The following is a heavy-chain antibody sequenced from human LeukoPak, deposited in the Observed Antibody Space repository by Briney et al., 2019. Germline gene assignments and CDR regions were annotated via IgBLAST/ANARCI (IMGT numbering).Heavy chain of an antibody. CDR3: ARGSSPADYYFDS. Sequence: GSLRLSCAASGFTVSSNYMSWVRQAPGKGLEWVSAIYSGGSTYYADSVKGRFTISRDNSKNTLYLQMNSLRAEDTAVYYCARGSSPADYYFDSWGQGTLVTVSS. CDR1: GFTVSSNY. CDR2: IYSGGST. D-gene: IGHD2-2*01. V-gene: IGHV3-53*01. J-gene: IGHJ4*02.